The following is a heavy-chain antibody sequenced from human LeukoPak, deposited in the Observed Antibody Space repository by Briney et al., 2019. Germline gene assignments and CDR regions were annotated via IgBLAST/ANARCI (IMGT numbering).Heavy chain of an antibody. CDR1: GFNFSGYA. V-gene: IGHV3-30-3*01. CDR3: GRSSAALDQ. D-gene: IGHD6-13*01. J-gene: IGHJ4*02. CDR2: IKYDGSNK. Sequence: GGSLRLSCAVSGFNFSGYAMHWVRQAPGKGLDWVAGIKYDGSNKYYADSVRGRFTISRDNSKNTLYLQMNSRGTDCTVVCKSGRSSAALDQWGQGSQVTVCS.